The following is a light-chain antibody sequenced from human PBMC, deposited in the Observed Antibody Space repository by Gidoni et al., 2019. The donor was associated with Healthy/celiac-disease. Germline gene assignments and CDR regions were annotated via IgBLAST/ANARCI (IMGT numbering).Light chain of an antibody. CDR3: CSYAGSSTPSYV. J-gene: IGLJ1*01. CDR1: SSDVGSYNL. V-gene: IGLV2-23*01. Sequence: QSALTQPASVSGSPGPSIPISCTGTSSDVGSYNLVSWYQQHTGKAPKLMIYEGSKRPSGVSNRFSGSKSGNTASLTISGLQAEDEADYYCCSYAGSSTPSYVFGTGTKVTVL. CDR2: EGS.